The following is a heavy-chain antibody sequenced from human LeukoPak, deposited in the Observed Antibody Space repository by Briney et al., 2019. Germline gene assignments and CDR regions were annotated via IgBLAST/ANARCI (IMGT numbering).Heavy chain of an antibody. CDR2: INPSGGST. CDR3: AREDMVRGGLDY. Sequence: ASVKVSCKASGYTFTSYYMHWVRQAPGQGLEWMGIINPSGGSTSYAQKLQGRVTMTRDTSTSTVYMELSSLRSEDTAVYYCAREDMVRGGLDYWGQGTLVTVSS. D-gene: IGHD3-10*01. J-gene: IGHJ4*02. CDR1: GYTFTSYY. V-gene: IGHV1-46*01.